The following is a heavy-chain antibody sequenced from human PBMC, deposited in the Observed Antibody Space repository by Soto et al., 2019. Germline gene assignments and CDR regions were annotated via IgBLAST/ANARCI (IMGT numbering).Heavy chain of an antibody. CDR1: RFAFSSYA. Sequence: QEQLVESGGGVVQPGKSLRLSCAASRFAFSSYAMHWVRQAPGKGLEWLAVISYDGGYENYADSVKGRFTVSRDNSNNTLLLQINSLRPEDTALYYCAKGTTVTPWRYLDLWGQGTLVTVSS. J-gene: IGHJ2*01. CDR2: ISYDGGYE. V-gene: IGHV3-30*18. D-gene: IGHD4-17*01. CDR3: AKGTTVTPWRYLDL.